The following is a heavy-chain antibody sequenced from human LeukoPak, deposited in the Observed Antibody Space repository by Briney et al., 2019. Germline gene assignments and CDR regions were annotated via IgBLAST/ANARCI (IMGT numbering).Heavy chain of an antibody. D-gene: IGHD2-15*01. J-gene: IGHJ5*02. V-gene: IGHV4-34*01. CDR1: GGSFSGYY. CDR3: TRGLRLGYCSGGSCYYWFDP. Sequence: SETLSLTCAVYGGSFSGYYWSWIRQPPGKGLEWIGEINHSGSTNYNPSLQSRVTISADTSKNQFSLNLRSVIAADTAVYYCTRGLRLGYCSGGSCYYWFDPWGQGTRVRLL. CDR2: INHSGST.